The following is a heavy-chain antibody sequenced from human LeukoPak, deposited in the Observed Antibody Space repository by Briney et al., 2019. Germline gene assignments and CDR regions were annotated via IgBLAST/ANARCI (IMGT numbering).Heavy chain of an antibody. V-gene: IGHV3-30-3*01. J-gene: IGHJ4*02. CDR3: ARVGRYGVDY. Sequence: GRSLRLPCAASGFTFSSYAMHWVRQAPGKGLEWVAVISYDGSYKYHADSVKGRFTISRDNSRNTLYLQMNSLRVEDTAVYYCARVGRYGVDYWGQGTLVTVSS. CDR1: GFTFSSYA. CDR2: ISYDGSYK. D-gene: IGHD5-18*01.